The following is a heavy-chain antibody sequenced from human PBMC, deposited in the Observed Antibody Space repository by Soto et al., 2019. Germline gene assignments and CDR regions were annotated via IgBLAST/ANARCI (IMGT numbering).Heavy chain of an antibody. CDR1: GFTFSGSA. V-gene: IGHV3-73*01. CDR3: SRQASDFWSGKPQYYMDV. D-gene: IGHD3-3*01. CDR2: IRSKPNNYAT. J-gene: IGHJ6*03. Sequence: EVQLVESGGGLVQPGGSLKLSCAASGFTFSGSAMHWVRQASGKGLEWVGRIRSKPNNYATAYGASVNGRFTISRDDSKHTAYLLMNRLNTEDTAVYYCSRQASDFWSGKPQYYMDVWGKGTTVTVSS.